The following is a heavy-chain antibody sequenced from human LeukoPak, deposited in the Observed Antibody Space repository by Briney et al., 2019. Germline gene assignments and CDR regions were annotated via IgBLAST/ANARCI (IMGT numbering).Heavy chain of an antibody. CDR2: IKQDGTEK. V-gene: IGHV3-7*01. Sequence: GGSLRLSCVASGFTFSSYWMSWVRQAPGKGLEWVANIKQDGTEKYYVDSVKGRFTISRDNAKNSLYLQMNSLRVEDTAVYYCARERGSGSYHPFDPWGQGTQATVSS. J-gene: IGHJ5*02. CDR3: ARERGSGSYHPFDP. D-gene: IGHD3-10*01. CDR1: GFTFSSYW.